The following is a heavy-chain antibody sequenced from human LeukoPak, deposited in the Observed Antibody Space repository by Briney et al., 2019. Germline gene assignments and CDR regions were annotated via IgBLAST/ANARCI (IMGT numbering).Heavy chain of an antibody. CDR3: AKDPSDYYGMDV. Sequence: GGSLRLSCAASGFTFSSYGMHWVRQAPGKGLEWVAFIRYDGSNKYYADSVKGRFTISRDNSKNTLYLQMNSLRAEDTAVYYCAKDPSDYYGMDVWGQGTTVTVS. CDR1: GFTFSSYG. D-gene: IGHD3-10*01. CDR2: IRYDGSNK. J-gene: IGHJ6*02. V-gene: IGHV3-30*02.